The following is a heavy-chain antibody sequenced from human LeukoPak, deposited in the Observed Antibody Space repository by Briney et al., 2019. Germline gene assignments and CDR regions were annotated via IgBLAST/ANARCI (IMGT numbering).Heavy chain of an antibody. J-gene: IGHJ6*03. CDR3: ARAHSYVVYYYMDV. D-gene: IGHD5-18*01. CDR2: ISAYNGNT. Sequence: GASVKVSCKASGYTFTSYGITWVRQAPGQGLEWMGWISAYNGNTNYAEKFQGRVTMTTDTSTSTVYMELRSLRSDDTAVYYCARAHSYVVYYYMDVWGKGTTVTVSS. V-gene: IGHV1-18*01. CDR1: GYTFTSYG.